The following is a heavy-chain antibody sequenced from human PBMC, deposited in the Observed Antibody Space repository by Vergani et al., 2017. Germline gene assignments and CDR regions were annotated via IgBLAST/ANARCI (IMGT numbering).Heavy chain of an antibody. CDR2: ISSSSSYI. CDR1: GFTFSSYS. V-gene: IGHV3-21*01. Sequence: EVQLVESGGGQVKPGGSLRLSCAASGFTFSSYSMNWVRQAPGKGLEWVSSISSSSSYIYYADSVKGRFTISRDNAKNSLYLQMNSLRAEDTAVYYCARAPGYSYGFDYWGQGTLVTVSS. J-gene: IGHJ4*02. CDR3: ARAPGYSYGFDY. D-gene: IGHD5-18*01.